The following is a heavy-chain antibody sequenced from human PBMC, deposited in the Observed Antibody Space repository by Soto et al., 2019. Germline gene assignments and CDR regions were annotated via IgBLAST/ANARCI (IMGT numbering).Heavy chain of an antibody. Sequence: QVQLVESGGRVVQPGRSLSLSCAASGFIFNRYAIHWVRQTPGKGLEWVTVISKDGSVQYYADSVRGRFIISRDKSKDMVYLEMNSLRAEDTAVFYCARSRSGAVPDSFGYWGQGTLVTVSS. D-gene: IGHD3-3*01. CDR2: ISKDGSVQ. J-gene: IGHJ4*02. CDR3: ARSRSGAVPDSFGY. V-gene: IGHV3-30-3*01. CDR1: GFIFNRYA.